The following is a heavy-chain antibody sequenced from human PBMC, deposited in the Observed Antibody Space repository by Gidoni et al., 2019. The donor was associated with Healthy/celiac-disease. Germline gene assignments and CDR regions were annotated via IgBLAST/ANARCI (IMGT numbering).Heavy chain of an antibody. Sequence: QVQLVESGGGVVQPGWSLRPSCAAYGFNFSSYAMHWVRQAPGKGLEWVAVISYDGSNKYYADSVKGRFTISRDNSKNTLYLQMNSLRAEDTAVYYCARGTQWLAYGGFDYWGQGTLVTVSS. CDR3: ARGTQWLAYGGFDY. D-gene: IGHD6-19*01. J-gene: IGHJ4*02. V-gene: IGHV3-30-3*01. CDR2: ISYDGSNK. CDR1: GFNFSSYA.